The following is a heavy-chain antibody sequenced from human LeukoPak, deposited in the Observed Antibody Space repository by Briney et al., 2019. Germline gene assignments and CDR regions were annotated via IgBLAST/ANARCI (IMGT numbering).Heavy chain of an antibody. V-gene: IGHV1-8*01. D-gene: IGHD6-19*01. CDR3: ARVMGIAVAGTWAFDI. J-gene: IGHJ3*02. Sequence: ASVTVSFTASGYTFTIYDINWVRQATGQGLEWMGWMNPNSGNTGYAQKFQGRVTMTRNTSISTAYMELSSLRSEDTAVYYCARVMGIAVAGTWAFDIWGQGTMVTVSS. CDR1: GYTFTIYD. CDR2: MNPNSGNT.